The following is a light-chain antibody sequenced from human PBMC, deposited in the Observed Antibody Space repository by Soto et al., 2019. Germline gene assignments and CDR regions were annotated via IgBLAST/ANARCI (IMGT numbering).Light chain of an antibody. Sequence: DIQMTQSPSTLSASVGDRVTITCRASQSISSWLAWYQQKPGKAPKLLIYEASNLESGVPSRFIGSGAGTECTLTISRLQPDEFATYCCHQSNSYPWTFGQGTKEDIK. CDR3: HQSNSYPWT. V-gene: IGKV1-5*03. J-gene: IGKJ1*01. CDR2: EAS. CDR1: QSISSW.